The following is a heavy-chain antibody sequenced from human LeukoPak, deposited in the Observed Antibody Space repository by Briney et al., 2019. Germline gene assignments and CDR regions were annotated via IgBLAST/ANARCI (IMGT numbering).Heavy chain of an antibody. D-gene: IGHD3-10*01. CDR1: GFTFSSYG. V-gene: IGHV3-23*01. CDR2: ISGSGGST. Sequence: GGSLRLSCAASGFTFSSYGMSWVRQAPGKGLEWVSAISGSGGSTYYADSVKGRFTISRDNSKNTLYLEMNSLRIEDTAVYYCVKDLMRDRWFGESWGQGILVTVSS. CDR3: VKDLMRDRWFGES. J-gene: IGHJ5*02.